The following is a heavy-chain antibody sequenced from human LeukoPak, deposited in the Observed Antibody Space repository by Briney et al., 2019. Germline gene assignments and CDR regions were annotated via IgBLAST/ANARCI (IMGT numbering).Heavy chain of an antibody. D-gene: IGHD5-18*01. CDR2: IGGSGGGT. V-gene: IGHV3-23*01. CDR1: GFTFSSYA. CDR3: AKDRGRGYSYGSYFDY. J-gene: IGHJ4*02. Sequence: GGSLRLSCAASGFTFSSYAMSWVRQAPGKGLEWVSAIGGSGGGTFYADSVKGRFTISRDNSKNTLYLQMNSLRAEDTAVYYCAKDRGRGYSYGSYFDYWGQGTLVTVSS.